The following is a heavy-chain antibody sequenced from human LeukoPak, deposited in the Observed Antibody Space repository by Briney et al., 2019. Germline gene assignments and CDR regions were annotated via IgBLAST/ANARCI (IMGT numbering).Heavy chain of an antibody. V-gene: IGHV3-21*01. D-gene: IGHD1-1*01. J-gene: IGHJ4*02. CDR2: IVTTSRYI. CDR3: ARDSYGWHDRWDY. CDR1: GYTPTNYG. Sequence: GGSLRLSCAASGYTPTNYGIDWVREAPGKGLEGVSFIVTTSRYIYYADSVKGRVTISRDNAKNSVDLQMSSLRAEDAAVYDCARDSYGWHDRWDYWGQGTLVTVSS.